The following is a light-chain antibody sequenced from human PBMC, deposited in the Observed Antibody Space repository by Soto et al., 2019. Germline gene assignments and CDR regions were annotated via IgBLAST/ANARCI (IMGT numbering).Light chain of an antibody. CDR1: QIFPSSY. V-gene: IGKV3-20*01. J-gene: IGKJ4*01. CDR3: QHYDSAPT. Sequence: EIVLTQSPGTLSLSPGERATLSCRASQIFPSSYLAWYQQTPGQAPRLLIYGASSRATGIPDRFSGSGSGIDFILTSSRLEPEDFAVYYCQHYDSAPTFGGGTKVEIK. CDR2: GAS.